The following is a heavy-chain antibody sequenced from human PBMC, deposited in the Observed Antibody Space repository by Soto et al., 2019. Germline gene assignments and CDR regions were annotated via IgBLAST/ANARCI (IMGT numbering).Heavy chain of an antibody. CDR2: IIPIFGTA. CDR1: GGTFSSYA. CDR3: ARSGLQSRYYFDY. V-gene: IGHV1-69*06. D-gene: IGHD5-12*01. J-gene: IGHJ4*02. Sequence: QVQLVQSGAEVKKPGSSVKVSCKASGGTFSSYAISWVRQAPGQGLEGMGGIIPIFGTANYAQKFQGRVTITADKSTSTAYMELSSLRSEDTAVYYFARSGLQSRYYFDYWGQGTLVTVSS.